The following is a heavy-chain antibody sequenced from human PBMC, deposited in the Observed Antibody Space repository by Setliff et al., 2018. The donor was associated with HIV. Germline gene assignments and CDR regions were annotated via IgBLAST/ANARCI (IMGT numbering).Heavy chain of an antibody. V-gene: IGHV4-39*07. CDR3: ARGGLGVVGAIDY. Sequence: PSETLSLTCTVSGGSISSRTYYWGCIRQPPGKGLEWFGEINHSGSTNYNPSLKSRVTISVDTSKNQFSLKLSSVTAADTAVYYCARGGLGVVGAIDYWSQGTLVTVSS. J-gene: IGHJ4*02. CDR2: INHSGST. CDR1: GGSISSRTYY. D-gene: IGHD2-15*01.